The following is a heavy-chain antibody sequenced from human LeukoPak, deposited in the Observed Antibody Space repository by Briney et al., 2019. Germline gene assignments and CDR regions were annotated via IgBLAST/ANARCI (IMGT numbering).Heavy chain of an antibody. CDR1: GFTFSNFW. D-gene: IGHD5-24*01. J-gene: IGHJ4*02. CDR2: INSDGSDT. V-gene: IGHV3-74*01. Sequence: GGSLRLSCAASGFTFSNFWMHWVRQAPGKGLVWVSRINSDGSDTSYADSVKGRLTISRDNAKSSLFLQMNSLRAEDTAVYYCTRAPPGRDGYSEYWGQGTVVTVST. CDR3: TRAPPGRDGYSEY.